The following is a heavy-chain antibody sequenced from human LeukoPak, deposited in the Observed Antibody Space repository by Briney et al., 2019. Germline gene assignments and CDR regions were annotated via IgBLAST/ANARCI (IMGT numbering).Heavy chain of an antibody. J-gene: IGHJ5*02. V-gene: IGHV4-4*07. CDR3: ARGHGETYATIWFDP. Sequence: MPSETLSLTCTVSGGSISSYYWSWIRQPAGKGLEWIGRIYSSGSTTYNPSLKSRVSMSVDTSKSQFSLKLTSVTAADTAVYYCARGHGETYATIWFDPWGQGTLVTVSS. D-gene: IGHD4-17*01. CDR2: IYSSGST. CDR1: GGSISSYY.